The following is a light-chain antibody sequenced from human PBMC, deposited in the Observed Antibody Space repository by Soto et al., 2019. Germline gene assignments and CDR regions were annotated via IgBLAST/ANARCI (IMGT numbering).Light chain of an antibody. J-gene: IGLJ1*01. CDR2: GNS. CDR1: SSNIGAGYD. Sequence: VLTQPPSVSGAPGQRVTISCTGSSSNIGAGYDVHWYQQLPGTAPKLLIYGNSNRPSGVPDRFSGSKSGTSASLAITGLQAEDEADYYCQSYDSSLFVFGTGTKVTVL. V-gene: IGLV1-40*01. CDR3: QSYDSSLFV.